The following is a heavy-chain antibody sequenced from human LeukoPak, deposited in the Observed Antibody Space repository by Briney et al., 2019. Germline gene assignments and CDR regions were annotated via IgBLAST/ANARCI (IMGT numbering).Heavy chain of an antibody. D-gene: IGHD4-17*01. CDR2: IKQDGSEK. J-gene: IGHJ2*01. CDR3: VGGIMTAVTTRYFDL. Sequence: GGSLRLSCAAPGFTFSSCWMSWVRQAPGKGLEWVANIKQDGSEKYYVDSVKGRFTISRDNAKNSLYLQMNSLRVEDTAVYYCVGGIMTAVTTRYFDLWGRGTVVTVSS. V-gene: IGHV3-7*01. CDR1: GFTFSSCW.